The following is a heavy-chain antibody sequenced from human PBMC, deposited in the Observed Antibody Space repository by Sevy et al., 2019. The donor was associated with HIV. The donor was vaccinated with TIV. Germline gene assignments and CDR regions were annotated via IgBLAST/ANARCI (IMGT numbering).Heavy chain of an antibody. CDR3: AKRSYSSSWYSKVIVEYYYYGMDV. J-gene: IGHJ6*02. D-gene: IGHD6-13*01. V-gene: IGHV3-30*18. CDR2: ISYDGSNK. Sequence: GGSLRLSCAASGFTFSSYGMHWDRQAPGKGLEWVAVISYDGSNKYYADSVKGRFTISRDNSKNTLYLQMNSLRAEDTAVYYCAKRSYSSSWYSKVIVEYYYYGMDVWGQGTTVTVSS. CDR1: GFTFSSYG.